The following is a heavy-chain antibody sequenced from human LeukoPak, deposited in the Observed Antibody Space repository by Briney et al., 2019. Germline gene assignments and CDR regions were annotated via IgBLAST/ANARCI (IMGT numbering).Heavy chain of an antibody. CDR1: GGSISSSSYY. V-gene: IGHV4-39*01. Sequence: SETLSLTCTVSGGSISSSSYYWGWLRQPPGKGLEWIGEINHSGSTNYNPSLKSRVTISVDTSKNRLSLKLSSVPAADTAVYYCARLRYGSGSLSRYYMDVWGKGTTVTISS. D-gene: IGHD3-10*01. CDR2: INHSGST. CDR3: ARLRYGSGSLSRYYMDV. J-gene: IGHJ6*03.